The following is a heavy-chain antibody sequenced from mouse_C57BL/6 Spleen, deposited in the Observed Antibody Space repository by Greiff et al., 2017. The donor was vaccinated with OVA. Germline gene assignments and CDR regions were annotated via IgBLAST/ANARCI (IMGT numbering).Heavy chain of an antibody. CDR1: GYTFTSYW. D-gene: IGHD2-12*01. CDR2: IHPNSGST. Sequence: QVQLQQPGAELVKPGASVQLSCKASGYTFTSYWMHWVKQRPGQGLEWIGMIHPNSGSTNYNEKFKSKATLTVDKSSSTAYMQLSSLTSEDSAVYYCARREHDGVLDYWGQGTTLTVSS. J-gene: IGHJ2*01. V-gene: IGHV1-64*01. CDR3: ARREHDGVLDY.